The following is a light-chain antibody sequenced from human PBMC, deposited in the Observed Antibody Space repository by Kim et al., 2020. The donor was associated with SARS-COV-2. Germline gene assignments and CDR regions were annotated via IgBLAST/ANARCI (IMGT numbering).Light chain of an antibody. V-gene: IGLV2-14*03. J-gene: IGLJ1*01. CDR3: SSYATITSLALV. CDR1: DIADYKY. Sequence: PGQSLTITCSDIADYKYVSWYRQHPGKGPKLIIYDVTNRPSGVSSRFSGSKSGNTASLTISGLQPEDEAHYYCSSYATITSLALVFGPGTKVTVL. CDR2: DVT.